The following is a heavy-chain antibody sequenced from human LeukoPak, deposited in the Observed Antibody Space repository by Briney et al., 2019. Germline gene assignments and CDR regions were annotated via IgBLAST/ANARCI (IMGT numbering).Heavy chain of an antibody. V-gene: IGHV4-39*01. J-gene: IGHJ4*02. D-gene: IGHD3-10*01. Sequence: SETLSLTCTVSGGSIYSSSYYCGWIRQPPGKGLEWIGNIYYSGSTYYNPSPKSRVTISVDTSKNQFSLKLSSVTAADTAVYYCVTGNYYSSDYWGQGTLVTVSS. CDR1: GGSIYSSSYY. CDR2: IYYSGST. CDR3: VTGNYYSSDY.